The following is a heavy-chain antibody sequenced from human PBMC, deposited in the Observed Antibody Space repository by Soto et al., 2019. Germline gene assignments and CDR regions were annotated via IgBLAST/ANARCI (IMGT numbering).Heavy chain of an antibody. Sequence: PSETLSLTCAVYGGSLSGYYWSWIRQPPGKGLEWIGEINHSGSTNYNPSLKSRVTISVDTSKNQFSLKLSSVTAADTAVYYCASTSGYCSGGSCQLDYWGQGTLVTVSS. J-gene: IGHJ4*02. V-gene: IGHV4-34*01. CDR2: INHSGST. D-gene: IGHD2-15*01. CDR3: ASTSGYCSGGSCQLDY. CDR1: GGSLSGYY.